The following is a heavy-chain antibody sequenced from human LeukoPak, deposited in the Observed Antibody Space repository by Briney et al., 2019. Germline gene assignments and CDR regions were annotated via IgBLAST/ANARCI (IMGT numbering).Heavy chain of an antibody. CDR1: GFTFSSYA. Sequence: GGSLRLSCAASGFTFSSYAMSWVRQAPGKGLEWVSAISESGGSTYYADSVKGRFTISRDNSKNTLYLQMNSLRAEDTAVYYCAKDIYRTKACSGGSCYFDYWGQGTLVTVSS. J-gene: IGHJ4*02. V-gene: IGHV3-23*01. CDR2: ISESGGST. CDR3: AKDIYRTKACSGGSCYFDY. D-gene: IGHD2-15*01.